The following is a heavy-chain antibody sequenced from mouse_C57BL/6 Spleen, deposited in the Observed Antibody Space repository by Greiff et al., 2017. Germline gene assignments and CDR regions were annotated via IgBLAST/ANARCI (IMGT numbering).Heavy chain of an antibody. CDR2: IDPSDSYT. J-gene: IGHJ2*01. Sequence: QVQLQQPGAELVKPGASVKLSCKASGYTFTSYWMQWVKQRPGQGLEWIGEIDPSDSYTNYNQKFKGKATLTVDTSSSTAYMQLSSLTSEDSAVYYCARSAMADYWGQGTTRTVSS. V-gene: IGHV1-50*01. D-gene: IGHD2-1*01. CDR3: ARSAMADY. CDR1: GYTFTSYW.